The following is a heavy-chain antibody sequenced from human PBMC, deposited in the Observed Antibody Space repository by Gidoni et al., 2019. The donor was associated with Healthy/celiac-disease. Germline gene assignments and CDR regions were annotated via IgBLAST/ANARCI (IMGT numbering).Heavy chain of an antibody. D-gene: IGHD3-16*02. CDR2: ISGSGGST. V-gene: IGHV3-23*01. Sequence: EVQLLESGGGLVQPGGSLRLSCAASGFTFSSYAMSWVRQAPGKGLEWVSAISGSGGSTYYADSVKGRFTISRDNSKNTLYLQMNSLRAEDTAVYYCAKVTMITFGGVIVNDAFDIWGQGTMVTVSS. CDR1: GFTFSSYA. J-gene: IGHJ3*02. CDR3: AKVTMITFGGVIVNDAFDI.